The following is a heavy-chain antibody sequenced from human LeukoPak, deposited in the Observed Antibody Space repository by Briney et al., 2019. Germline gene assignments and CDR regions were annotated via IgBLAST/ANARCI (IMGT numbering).Heavy chain of an antibody. CDR2: ISGSGDST. J-gene: IGHJ4*02. V-gene: IGHV3-23*01. CDR3: AKDKVPGIAVAGRLGY. Sequence: GGSLRLSCAASGFTFSSYAMSWVRQAPGKGLEWVSAISGSGDSTYYADSVKGRFTISRDHSKNPLYLQMYSLRAEDTALYYCAKDKVPGIAVAGRLGYCGQGTLVTAS. CDR1: GFTFSSYA. D-gene: IGHD6-19*01.